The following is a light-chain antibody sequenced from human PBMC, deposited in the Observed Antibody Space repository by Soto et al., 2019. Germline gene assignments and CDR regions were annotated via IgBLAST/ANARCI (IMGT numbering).Light chain of an antibody. CDR2: DAS. CDR3: QHYSSLREFI. CDR1: QSISSW. J-gene: IGKJ3*01. V-gene: IGKV1-5*01. Sequence: DIQMTQSPSTLSASVGDRVTITCRASQSISSWLAWYQQKPGKAPNLLIYDASILESGVQSRFSGSGSGTEFTLTINSLQPDDFATYYCQHYSSLREFIFGPGTKVEIK.